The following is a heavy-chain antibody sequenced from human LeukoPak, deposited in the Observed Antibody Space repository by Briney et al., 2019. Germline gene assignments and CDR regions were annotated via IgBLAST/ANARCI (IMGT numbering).Heavy chain of an antibody. D-gene: IGHD3-22*01. V-gene: IGHV1-2*02. CDR2: INPNSGGT. CDR3: ARSLYYDCSGYAY. J-gene: IGHJ4*02. Sequence: GASVKVSCKASGYTFTGYYMHWVRQAPGQGLEWMGWINPNSGGTNYAQKFQGRGTMTRGMSINIAYMELRRLRSDDTAVYYGARSLYYDCSGYAYWGQGTLVTVSS. CDR1: GYTFTGYY.